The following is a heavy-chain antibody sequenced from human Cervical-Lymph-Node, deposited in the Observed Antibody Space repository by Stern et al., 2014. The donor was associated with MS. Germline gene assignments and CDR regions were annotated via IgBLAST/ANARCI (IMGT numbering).Heavy chain of an antibody. V-gene: IGHV1-8*01. J-gene: IGHJ5*02. Sequence: QVQLVQSGAEVKKPGASVKVSCKASGYIFSSDAINWVRQASGQGLEWMAWINPDSGDTGYAQKFQGRVTLTRDTTINTAYMEMTSLTSDDTAIYYCTKAWESWGQGTLITVSS. D-gene: IGHD1-26*01. CDR3: TKAWES. CDR2: INPDSGDT. CDR1: GYIFSSDA.